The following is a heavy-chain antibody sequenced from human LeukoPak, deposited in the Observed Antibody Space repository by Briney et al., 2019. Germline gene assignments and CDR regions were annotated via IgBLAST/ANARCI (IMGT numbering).Heavy chain of an antibody. D-gene: IGHD3-22*01. CDR3: AREPPYYYDTMRDALCM. V-gene: IGHV4-61*02. CDR2: INTSGST. Sequence: PSQTLSLTCTVSGVSISSGSYYWRWIRQPPGKGREWIGRINTSGSTHYNPSLKSRVTILVDMSKNLFSLKLSSVTAVDTRVYFCAREPPYYYDTMRDALCMWGERAIGTVSS. CDR1: GVSISSGSYY. J-gene: IGHJ3*01.